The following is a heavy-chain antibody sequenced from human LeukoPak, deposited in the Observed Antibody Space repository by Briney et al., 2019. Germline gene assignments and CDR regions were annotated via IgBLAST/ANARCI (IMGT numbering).Heavy chain of an antibody. J-gene: IGHJ6*03. CDR3: ARPPGGYYYYYYYMDV. CDR1: GFTFSSYW. CDR2: IKQDGSEK. Sequence: GGSLRLSCAASGFTFSSYWMSWVRQAPGKGLEWVANIKQDGSEKYYVDSVKGRFTISRDNAKNSLYLQMNSPRAEDTAVYYCARPPGGYYYYYYYMDVWGKGTTVTVSS. V-gene: IGHV3-7*01. D-gene: IGHD3-16*01.